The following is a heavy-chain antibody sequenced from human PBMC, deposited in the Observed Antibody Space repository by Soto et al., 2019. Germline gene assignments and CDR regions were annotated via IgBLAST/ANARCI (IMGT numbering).Heavy chain of an antibody. Sequence: GGSLRLSCAASGFTFSSYSMNWVRQAPGKGLEWVSSISSSSSYIYYADSVKGRFTISRDNAKNSLYLQMNSLRAEDTAVYYCARDLTRYGDRDWYFDLWGRGTLVTVSS. V-gene: IGHV3-21*01. J-gene: IGHJ2*01. CDR3: ARDLTRYGDRDWYFDL. D-gene: IGHD4-17*01. CDR1: GFTFSSYS. CDR2: ISSSSSYI.